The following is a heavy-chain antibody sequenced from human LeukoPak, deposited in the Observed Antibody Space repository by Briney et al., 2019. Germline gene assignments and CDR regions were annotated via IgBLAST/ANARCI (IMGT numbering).Heavy chain of an antibody. CDR2: IRYDGSKK. CDR3: AKDGVAYCGGDCYSDY. J-gene: IGHJ4*02. D-gene: IGHD2-21*01. CDR1: GFTFSSYG. V-gene: IGHV3-30*02. Sequence: GGSLRLSCAASGFTFSSYGMHWVRQAPGKGLEGVAFIRYDGSKKYYADSVKGRFTISRENSKNTLSLKMNSLRAEDTAVYYCAKDGVAYCGGDCYSDYWGQGTLVTVSS.